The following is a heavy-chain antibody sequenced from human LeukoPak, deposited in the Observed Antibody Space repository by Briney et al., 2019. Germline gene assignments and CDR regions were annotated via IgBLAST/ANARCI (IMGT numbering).Heavy chain of an antibody. CDR1: GGSISSYY. CDR3: ARVATVTTAYAFDI. CDR2: IYTSGST. J-gene: IGHJ3*02. V-gene: IGHV4-4*07. Sequence: SETLSLTCTVSGGSISSYYWSWIRQPAGKGLEWIGRIYTSGSTNYNPSLKSRVTMSVDTSKNQFSLKLSSVTAADTAVYYCARVATVTTAYAFDIWGQGTMVTVSS. D-gene: IGHD4-17*01.